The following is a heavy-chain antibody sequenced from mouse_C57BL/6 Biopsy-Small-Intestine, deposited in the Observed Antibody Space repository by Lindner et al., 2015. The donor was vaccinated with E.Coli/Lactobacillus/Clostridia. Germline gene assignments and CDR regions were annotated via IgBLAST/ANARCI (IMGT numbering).Heavy chain of an antibody. CDR3: ARKGLWYFDV. Sequence: VQLQESGAELVKPGASVKLSCKASGYTFTRYRMHWVKQRPGQGLEWIGEIDPSDSYTYYNQRFKGKATLTVDKSSSTAYTQLSSLTSEDSAVYYCARKGLWYFDVWGAGTTVTVSS. J-gene: IGHJ1*01. CDR2: IDPSDSYT. CDR1: GYTFTRYR. V-gene: IGHV1-69*02.